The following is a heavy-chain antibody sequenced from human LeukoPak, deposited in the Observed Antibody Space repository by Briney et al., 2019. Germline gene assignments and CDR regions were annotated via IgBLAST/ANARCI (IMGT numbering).Heavy chain of an antibody. CDR3: ARGGYYYDSSGYYYAFDI. D-gene: IGHD3-22*01. Sequence: SETLSLTCGVSGGSLSFYYWSWIRQSPGRGLEWIAEISQNGDSNYNMSLKSRVTMSVDTSKNQFSLKLSSVTAADTAVYYCARGGYYYDSSGYYYAFDIWGQGTTVTVSS. CDR1: GGSLSFYY. V-gene: IGHV4-34*01. J-gene: IGHJ3*02. CDR2: ISQNGDS.